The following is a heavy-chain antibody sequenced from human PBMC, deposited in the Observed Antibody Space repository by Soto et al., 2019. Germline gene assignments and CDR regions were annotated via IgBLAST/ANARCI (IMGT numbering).Heavy chain of an antibody. D-gene: IGHD3-16*02. Sequence: GGSLRLSCAASGFTFSSYAMSWVRQAPGKGLEWVSAISGSGGSTYYADSVKGRFTISRDNSKNTLYLQMNSLRAEDTAVYYCAKVGDDYIWGSYRLPFAFDIWGQGTMVTVSS. V-gene: IGHV3-23*01. CDR1: GFTFSSYA. CDR3: AKVGDDYIWGSYRLPFAFDI. CDR2: ISGSGGST. J-gene: IGHJ3*02.